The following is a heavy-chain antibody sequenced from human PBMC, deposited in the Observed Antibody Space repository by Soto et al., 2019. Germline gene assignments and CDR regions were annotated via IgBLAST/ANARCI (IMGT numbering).Heavy chain of an antibody. CDR1: GFTFTSSA. CDR3: AASSNRQFCSGGSCYSDY. V-gene: IGHV1-58*02. J-gene: IGHJ4*02. Sequence: ASVKVSCKASGFTFTSSAMQWVRQARGQRLEWIGWIVVGSGNTNYAQKFQERVTITRDMSTSTAYMELSSLRSEDTAVYYCAASSNRQFCSGGSCYSDYWGQGTLVTVSS. CDR2: IVVGSGNT. D-gene: IGHD2-15*01.